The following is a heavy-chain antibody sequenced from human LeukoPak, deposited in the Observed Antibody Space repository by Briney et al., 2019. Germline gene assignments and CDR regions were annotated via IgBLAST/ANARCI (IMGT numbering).Heavy chain of an antibody. CDR3: ARFEDGGNSYYFDY. CDR1: XXXXSXYX. D-gene: IGHD4-23*01. V-gene: IGHV4-59*08. J-gene: IGHJ4*02. CDR2: IYYSGST. Sequence: SETXSLTCTXSXXXXSXYXWXWIRQXXXXXXEWXGYIYYSGSTNYNPSLKSRVTISVDTSKNQFSLKLSSVTAADTAVYYCARFEDGGNSYYFDYWGQGTLVTVSS.